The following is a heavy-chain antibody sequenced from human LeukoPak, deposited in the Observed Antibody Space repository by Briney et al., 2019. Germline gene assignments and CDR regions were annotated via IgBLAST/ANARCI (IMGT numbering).Heavy chain of an antibody. CDR3: ARQHIAVGGVGGFDI. V-gene: IGHV4-59*01. Sequence: SETLSLTCTVSGGSISSYYWSWIRQPPGKGLEWIGYIHYSGGITYYNPSLKSRVTISVYMSKNQFSLKLSSVTAADTAVYYCARQHIAVGGVGGFDIWGQGTMVTVSS. CDR2: IHYSGGI. CDR1: GGSISSYY. D-gene: IGHD6-19*01. J-gene: IGHJ3*02.